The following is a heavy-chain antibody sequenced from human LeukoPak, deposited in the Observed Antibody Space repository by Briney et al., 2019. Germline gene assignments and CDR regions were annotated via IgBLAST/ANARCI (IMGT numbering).Heavy chain of an antibody. CDR2: IKQDVSEK. Sequence: PGGSLRLCCAGSGFNLSNHRMIWVRQAPGKGLEWVGNIKQDVSEKRYADSGRGRFSIARDNAQTSLYLKMTSLRAEDTAVYDCATEPYDSSGHSFSHFDYWGQGSLVTVSS. CDR3: ATEPYDSSGHSFSHFDY. J-gene: IGHJ4*02. CDR1: GFNLSNHR. D-gene: IGHD3-22*01. V-gene: IGHV3-7*05.